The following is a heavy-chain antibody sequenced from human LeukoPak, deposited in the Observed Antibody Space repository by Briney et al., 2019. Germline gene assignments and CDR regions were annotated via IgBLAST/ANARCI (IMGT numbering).Heavy chain of an antibody. D-gene: IGHD1-26*01. V-gene: IGHV3-11*01. Sequence: GGSLRLSCAASGFTFSDYYMSWIRQAPGMGLEWVSYISSSGGTMYYADSVKGRFTISRDNAKNSLYLQMNSLRAEDTAVYYCARFPSGTYSVDYWGQGTLVTVSS. CDR1: GFTFSDYY. CDR2: ISSSGGTM. J-gene: IGHJ4*02. CDR3: ARFPSGTYSVDY.